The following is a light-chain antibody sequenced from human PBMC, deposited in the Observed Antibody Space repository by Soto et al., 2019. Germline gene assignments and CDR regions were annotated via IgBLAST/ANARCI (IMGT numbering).Light chain of an antibody. Sequence: AIQLTQSPSSLSASVGDRVSITCRASQGIRNDLGWYQNKPGKAPKLLIHGASSLQSGVPSRFSGSASGTEFTLTISSLQPEDLASYYCLQDHSYPWTFGQGTKVEI. CDR2: GAS. CDR3: LQDHSYPWT. V-gene: IGKV1-6*01. J-gene: IGKJ1*01. CDR1: QGIRND.